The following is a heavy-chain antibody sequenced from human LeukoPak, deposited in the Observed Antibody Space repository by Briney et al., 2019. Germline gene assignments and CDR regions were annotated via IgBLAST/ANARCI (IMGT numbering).Heavy chain of an antibody. Sequence: GALTISFTGSGYRFNSYWIGWVRQIPGKGLEWIGIIYPGESDTRYSPSFQGQVTISADKSISTAYLQWSSLKASDTAMYYCARVLVDQWLTSSSSQVGDYWGQGTLVTVSS. J-gene: IGHJ4*02. CDR2: IYPGESDT. D-gene: IGHD6-6*01. CDR1: GYRFNSYW. V-gene: IGHV5-51*01. CDR3: ARVLVDQWLTSSSSQVGDY.